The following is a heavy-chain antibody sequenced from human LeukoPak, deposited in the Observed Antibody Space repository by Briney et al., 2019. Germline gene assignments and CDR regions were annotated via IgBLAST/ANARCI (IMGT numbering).Heavy chain of an antibody. CDR3: TTPTTVTTASH. J-gene: IGHJ4*02. CDR2: IRSKANSCAT. D-gene: IGHD4-17*01. V-gene: IGHV3-73*01. CDR1: GFIFSGFA. Sequence: GGSLKLSCAASGFIFSGFAMHWVRQPSGKGLEWVGRIRSKANSCATEYAASVKGRFTISRDDSKNTTYLQMNSLKTEDTAVYYCTTPTTVTTASHWGQGTLVTVSS.